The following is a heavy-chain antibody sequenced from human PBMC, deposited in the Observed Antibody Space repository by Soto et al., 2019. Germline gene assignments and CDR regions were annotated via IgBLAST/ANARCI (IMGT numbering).Heavy chain of an antibody. J-gene: IGHJ5*02. D-gene: IGHD5-18*01. Sequence: PSETLSLTCTVSGGSSSSSSYYWGWIRQPPGKGLEWIGYIYYSGSTYYNPSLKSRVTISVDTSKNQFSLKLSSVTAADTAVYYCASQKLGYNTFDPWGQGTLVTVSS. CDR3: ASQKLGYNTFDP. CDR2: IYYSGST. V-gene: IGHV4-39*07. CDR1: GGSSSSSSYY.